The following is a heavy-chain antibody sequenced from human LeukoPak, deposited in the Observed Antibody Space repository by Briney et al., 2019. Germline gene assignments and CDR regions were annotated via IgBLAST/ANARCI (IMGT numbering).Heavy chain of an antibody. Sequence: SGGSLRLSCAASGFDFSRYAMYWVRQAPGKGLEWVAVLSYDGSNKYYADSVRGRFTISRDNSKNTLYLQINSLRAEDTAVYFCAKSAGYSYGPDYYYGMDVWGQGTTVTVSS. CDR1: GFDFSRYA. CDR3: AKSAGYSYGPDYYYGMDV. J-gene: IGHJ6*02. D-gene: IGHD5-18*01. CDR2: LSYDGSNK. V-gene: IGHV3-30*18.